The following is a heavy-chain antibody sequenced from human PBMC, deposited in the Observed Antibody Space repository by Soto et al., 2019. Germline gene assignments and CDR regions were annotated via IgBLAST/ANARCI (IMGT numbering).Heavy chain of an antibody. CDR2: ISSSSSTI. CDR3: ARGGGCSGGSCNFDY. J-gene: IGHJ4*02. D-gene: IGHD2-15*01. CDR1: GFTFSSYS. Sequence: EVQLVESGGGLVQPGGSLRLSCAASGFTFSSYSMNWVRQAPGKGLEWVSYISSSSSTIYYADSVKGRFTISRDNAKNSLYVQMNSLRAEDTAVYYCARGGGCSGGSCNFDYWGQGTLVTVSS. V-gene: IGHV3-48*01.